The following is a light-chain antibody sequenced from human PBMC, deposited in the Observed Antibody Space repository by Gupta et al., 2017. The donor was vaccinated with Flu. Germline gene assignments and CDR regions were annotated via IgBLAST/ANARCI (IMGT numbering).Light chain of an antibody. CDR1: QSVSSSY. CDR3: QQYGSSPPRT. V-gene: IGKV3-20*01. CDR2: GAS. J-gene: IGKJ1*01. Sequence: GERATLSCRASQSVSSSYLAWYQQKPGQAPRLLIYGASSRATGIPDRFSGSGSGTDFTLTISRLEPEDFAVYYCQQYGSSPPRTFGQGTKVEIK.